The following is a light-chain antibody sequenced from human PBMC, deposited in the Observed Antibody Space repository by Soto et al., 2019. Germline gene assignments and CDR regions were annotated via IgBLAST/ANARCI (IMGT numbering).Light chain of an antibody. V-gene: IGKV4-1*01. CDR2: WAS. CDR1: QSVLYSSNNKNY. Sequence: DIVMTQSPDSLAVSLGERATINCKSSQSVLYSSNNKNYLAWYQQRPGQPTKLLIYWASTRESGVPDRFSGSGSGTDFTLTITSLQADDVAVYYCQQYESTPPTFGQGTKLEIK. J-gene: IGKJ2*01. CDR3: QQYESTPPT.